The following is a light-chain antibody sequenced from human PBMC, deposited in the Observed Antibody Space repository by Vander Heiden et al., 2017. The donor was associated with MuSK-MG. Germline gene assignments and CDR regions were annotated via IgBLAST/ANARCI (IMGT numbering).Light chain of an antibody. V-gene: IGLV2-14*01. CDR2: EVT. J-gene: IGLJ3*02. Sequence: QSALTQPASVSGSPGQSITISCTGTSSDVGAYKYVSWYQHHQGKAPKLMCEEVTNRPSGVSNRCAASKSGTNASPNTSGLQAKDEADEYCKQSTASGTVVFGGGTKLTVL. CDR3: KQSTASGTVV. CDR1: SSDVGAYKY.